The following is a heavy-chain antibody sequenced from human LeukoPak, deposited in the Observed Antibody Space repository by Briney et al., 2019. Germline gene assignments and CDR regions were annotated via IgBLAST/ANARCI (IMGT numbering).Heavy chain of an antibody. CDR3: ASLLGSSSSSFDY. D-gene: IGHD6-6*01. Sequence: VASVKLSRKASGYTFTGYYMHWVRQAPGQGIEWMGWINPNSGGTNYAQKFQGRVTMTRDTSISTAYMELSRLRSDDTAVYYCASLLGSSSSSFDYWGQGTLVTVSS. V-gene: IGHV1-2*02. CDR1: GYTFTGYY. J-gene: IGHJ4*02. CDR2: INPNSGGT.